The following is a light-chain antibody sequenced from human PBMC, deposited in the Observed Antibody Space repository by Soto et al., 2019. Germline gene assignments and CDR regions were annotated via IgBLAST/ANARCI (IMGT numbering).Light chain of an antibody. Sequence: QSALTQPASVSGSPGQSITISCTGTSSDVGGYNYVSWYQQHPGEAPKLMIYDVSSRPSGVSNRFSGSKAADTASLTISGLQAEDEDDYYCSSFATTDTPMVFGGGTQLTVL. CDR3: SSFATTDTPMV. CDR2: DVS. CDR1: SSDVGGYNY. J-gene: IGLJ2*01. V-gene: IGLV2-14*03.